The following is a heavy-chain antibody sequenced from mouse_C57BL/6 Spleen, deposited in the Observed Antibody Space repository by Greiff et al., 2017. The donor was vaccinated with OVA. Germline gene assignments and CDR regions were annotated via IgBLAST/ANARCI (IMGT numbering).Heavy chain of an antibody. J-gene: IGHJ2*01. CDR1: GYTFTSYW. CDR3: ARPKDYGSSYDFDY. Sequence: VQLQQPGAELVMPGASVKLSCKASGYTFTSYWMHWVKQRPGQGLEWIGEIDPSDSYTNYNQKFKGKSTLTVDKSSSTAYMQLSSLTSEDSAVYYCARPKDYGSSYDFDYWGQGTTLTGSS. D-gene: IGHD1-1*01. V-gene: IGHV1-69*01. CDR2: IDPSDSYT.